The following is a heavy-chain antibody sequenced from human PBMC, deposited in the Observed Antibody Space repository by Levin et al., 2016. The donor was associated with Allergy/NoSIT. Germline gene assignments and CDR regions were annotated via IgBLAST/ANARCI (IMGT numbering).Heavy chain of an antibody. Sequence: GESLKISCAGSGFSFSNYAMTWVRQAPGKGLEWVSAITGNGGSTYYADSVKGRFTISRDNSKNTLYLQMNSLRAEDTAVYYCTISAYSSGWSDYWGQGTLVTVSS. D-gene: IGHD6-19*01. J-gene: IGHJ4*02. CDR2: ITGNGGST. CDR3: TISAYSSGWSDY. CDR1: GFSFSNYA. V-gene: IGHV3-23*01.